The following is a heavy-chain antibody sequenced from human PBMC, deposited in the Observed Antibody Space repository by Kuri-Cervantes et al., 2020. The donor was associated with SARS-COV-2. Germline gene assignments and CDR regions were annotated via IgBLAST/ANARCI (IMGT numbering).Heavy chain of an antibody. D-gene: IGHD2-15*01. CDR1: GGSIISNQ. Sequence: SETLSLTCSVSGGSIISNQWRTWLRQPPGKGLEWIVEIYHSGSTKHNPSLKSRFTISVDTSKNKFSLKLSSVTAADTAVYYCAREGYCRGGSCFDYWGQGTLVTVSS. CDR3: AREGYCRGGSCFDY. J-gene: IGHJ4*02. V-gene: IGHV4-4*02. CDR2: IYHSGST.